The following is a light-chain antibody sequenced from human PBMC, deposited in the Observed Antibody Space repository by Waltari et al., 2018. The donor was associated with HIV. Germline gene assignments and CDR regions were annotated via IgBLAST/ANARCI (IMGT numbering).Light chain of an antibody. CDR2: DVT. V-gene: IGLV2-14*03. J-gene: IGLJ3*02. Sequence: QSALTQPASVSGSLGQSITFSCTGTSSDIGGYDYVHWYQQHPGEAPKIIIYDVTNRPSGISDRFSGSKSGDTASLTISGLQAEDEADYYCTSFTTTTAWVFGGGTKLTVL. CDR3: TSFTTTTAWV. CDR1: SSDIGGYDY.